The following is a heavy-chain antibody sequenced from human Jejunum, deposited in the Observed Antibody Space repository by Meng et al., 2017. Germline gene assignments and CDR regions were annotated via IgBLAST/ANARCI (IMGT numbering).Heavy chain of an antibody. D-gene: IGHD4-17*01. CDR1: GASISTTNL. Sequence: SETLSLTCAVSGASISTTNLWNWVRQPPGKGLEWIGEIHHSGTTYYNPSLKSRVTISLDKSKNQFSLELRPVTAADTAVYYCARHDYGDPTAAFDYWGQGTLVTVSS. V-gene: IGHV4-4*02. CDR3: ARHDYGDPTAAFDY. J-gene: IGHJ4*02. CDR2: IHHSGTT.